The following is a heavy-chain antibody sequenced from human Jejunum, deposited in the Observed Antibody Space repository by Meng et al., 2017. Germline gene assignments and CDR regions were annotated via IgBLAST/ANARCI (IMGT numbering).Heavy chain of an antibody. CDR1: GGSVSSGFYY. V-gene: IGHV4-61*03. Sequence: QRRMRESGPVLVRPSDTLSLTCTVSGGSVSSGFYYWSWIRQPPGKGLEWFGYISDSGTTNYNPSLKSRVTMSVDTSKNHFSLKLTSVTAADTAVYFCARDSETYPTYFDYWGQGTLVTVSS. D-gene: IGHD5-24*01. CDR3: ARDSETYPTYFDY. J-gene: IGHJ4*02. CDR2: ISDSGTT.